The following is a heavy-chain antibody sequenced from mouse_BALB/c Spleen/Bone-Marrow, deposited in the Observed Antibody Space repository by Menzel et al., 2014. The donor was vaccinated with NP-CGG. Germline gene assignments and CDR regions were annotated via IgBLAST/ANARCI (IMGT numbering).Heavy chain of an antibody. CDR2: IWTDGST. J-gene: IGHJ4*01. V-gene: IGHV2-6*02. CDR1: GFSLTNYG. CDR3: ARNWDY. Sequence: VQLQQSGPGLVAPSQSLSITCTVSGFSLTNYGVHWFRQPPGKGLEWLGVIWTDGSTAYNSALKSRLSITKDNSKSQIFLKMNRLQTDDTAMYFCARNWDYWGQGTSVTVSS.